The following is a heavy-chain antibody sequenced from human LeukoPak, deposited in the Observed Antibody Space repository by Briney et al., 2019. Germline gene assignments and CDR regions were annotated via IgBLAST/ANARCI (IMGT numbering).Heavy chain of an antibody. CDR1: GYTFTSYG. V-gene: IGHV1-18*01. CDR2: ISAYNGNT. J-gene: IGHJ4*02. D-gene: IGHD5-12*01. Sequence: ASVKVSCKASGYTFTSYGISGVRQAPGQGLEWMGWISAYNGNTNYAQELQGRATMTTDTSTSTAYMELRSLRSDDTAVYYCARDRRGYSGYDKMDYWGQGTLVTVSS. CDR3: ARDRRGYSGYDKMDY.